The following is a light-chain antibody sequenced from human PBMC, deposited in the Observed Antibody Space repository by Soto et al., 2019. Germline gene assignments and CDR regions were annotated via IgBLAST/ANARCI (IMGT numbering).Light chain of an antibody. CDR2: DAS. V-gene: IGKV1-33*01. J-gene: IGKJ4*01. CDR3: QQYDNLPLT. Sequence: DIQMTQSPSSLSASVGDRVTITCQASQDISDYLNWYQQKPGKAPKLLIYDASNLETGVPSRFSGSGSGTDFSFTISGLQAEDFATYYCQQYDNLPLTFGGGTKVEIK. CDR1: QDISDY.